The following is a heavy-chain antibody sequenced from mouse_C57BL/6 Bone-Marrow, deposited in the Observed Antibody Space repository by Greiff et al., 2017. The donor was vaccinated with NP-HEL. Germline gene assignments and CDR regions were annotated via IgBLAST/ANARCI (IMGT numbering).Heavy chain of an antibody. CDR3: ARWGRFDDYLDY. V-gene: IGHV1-26*01. J-gene: IGHJ2*01. CDR1: GYTFTDYY. D-gene: IGHD2-3*01. CDR2: INPNNGGT. Sequence: VQLQQSGPELVKPGASVKISCKASGYTFTDYYMNWVKQSHGKSLEWIGDINPNNGGTSYNQKFKCKATLTVDKSSSTAYMELRSLTSEDSAVYYCARWGRFDDYLDYWGQGTTLTVSS.